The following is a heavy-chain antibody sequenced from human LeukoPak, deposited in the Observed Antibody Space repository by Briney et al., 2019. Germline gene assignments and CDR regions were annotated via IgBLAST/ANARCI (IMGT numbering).Heavy chain of an antibody. CDR2: IYTSGST. D-gene: IGHD3-3*01. J-gene: IGHJ5*02. CDR3: ARGLYDFWSGYSTYNWFDP. Sequence: SETLSLTCTVSGSSISSYYWSWIRQPAGRGLEWIGRIYTSGSTNCNPSLKSRVTISVDTSKNQFSLKLSSVTAADTAVYYCARGLYDFWSGYSTYNWFDPWGQGTLVTVSS. CDR1: GSSISSYY. V-gene: IGHV4-4*07.